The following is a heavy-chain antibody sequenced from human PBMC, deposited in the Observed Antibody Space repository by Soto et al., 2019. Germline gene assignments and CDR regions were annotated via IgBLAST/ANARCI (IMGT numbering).Heavy chain of an antibody. Sequence: ASVKVSCKASGYTFTSYGISWVRQAPGQGLEWMGWISAYNGNTSYAQKLQGRVTMTTDTSTSTAYMELRSLRSDDTAVYYCARDERIFGVVIILNYYYGMDVWGQGTTVTVSS. CDR3: ARDERIFGVVIILNYYYGMDV. V-gene: IGHV1-18*01. D-gene: IGHD3-3*01. J-gene: IGHJ6*02. CDR2: ISAYNGNT. CDR1: GYTFTSYG.